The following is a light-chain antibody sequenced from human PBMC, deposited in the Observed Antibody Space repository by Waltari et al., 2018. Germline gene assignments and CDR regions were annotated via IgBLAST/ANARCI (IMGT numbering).Light chain of an antibody. CDR1: SRDVGGSKS. CDR3: CSYAGSYLKV. J-gene: IGLJ3*02. Sequence: QSALTQPRSVSGSPGASVTIHCTGTSRDVGGSKSLLWYQQHPGTAPKLRIYDVSNRPSGVPDRFSGSKSGNTASLTISGLQAEDEADYYCCSYAGSYLKVFGGGTKLTVL. CDR2: DVS. V-gene: IGLV2-11*01.